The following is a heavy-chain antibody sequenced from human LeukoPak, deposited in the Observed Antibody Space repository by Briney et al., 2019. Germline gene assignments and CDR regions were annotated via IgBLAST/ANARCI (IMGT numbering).Heavy chain of an antibody. CDR2: ISPDGRAT. J-gene: IGHJ4*02. Sequence: PGGSLRLSCSASGFIFSYYSMHWVRQAPGKGLEYVSVISPDGRATHYTNSVKGRFTISRDNSKNTVYLQMDSLRDDDTAVYYCAREQPAGSTDYWGQGTLVTVSS. CDR1: GFIFSYYS. CDR3: AREQPAGSTDY. D-gene: IGHD1-14*01. V-gene: IGHV3-64*01.